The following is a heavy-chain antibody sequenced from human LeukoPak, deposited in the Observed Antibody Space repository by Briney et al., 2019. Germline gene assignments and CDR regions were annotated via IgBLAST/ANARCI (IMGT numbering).Heavy chain of an antibody. J-gene: IGHJ6*02. Sequence: PSETLSLTCTVSGGSISTFYWSWIRQPPGKGLEWIGWIYYSGSTKYNPSLKSRVTISLDTSKNQFSLQLSSVTAADTAVYYCARDPQESTYYYGMDVWGQGTTVTVSS. CDR2: IYYSGST. V-gene: IGHV4-59*01. D-gene: IGHD2-2*01. CDR1: GGSISTFY. CDR3: ARDPQESTYYYGMDV.